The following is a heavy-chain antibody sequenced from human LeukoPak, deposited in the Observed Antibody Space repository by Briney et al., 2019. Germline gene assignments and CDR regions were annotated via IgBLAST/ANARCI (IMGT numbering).Heavy chain of an antibody. CDR2: IYSGGST. Sequence: GGSLRLSCAASGFTVSSNYMSWVRQAPGKGLEWVSVIYSGGSTYYADSVKGRFTISRDNSKNTLYLQMNSLRAEDTAVYYCARGYCSGGSCYSGYRRYYYYGMDVWGQGTTVTVSS. J-gene: IGHJ6*02. CDR3: ARGYCSGGSCYSGYRRYYYYGMDV. CDR1: GFTVSSNY. D-gene: IGHD2-15*01. V-gene: IGHV3-53*01.